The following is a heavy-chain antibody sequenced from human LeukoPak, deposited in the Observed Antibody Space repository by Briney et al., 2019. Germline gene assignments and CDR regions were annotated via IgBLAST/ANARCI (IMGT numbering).Heavy chain of an antibody. CDR1: GGSISSSSYY. CDR2: IYYSGST. D-gene: IGHD6-13*01. V-gene: IGHV4-39*07. Sequence: SETLSLTCTVSGGSISSSSYYWGWIRQPSGKGLEWIGSIYYSGSTYYNPSLKSRVTISVDTSKNQFSLKLSSVTAADTAVYYCARDHPIVQQQLDLGWFDPWGQGTLVTVSS. CDR3: ARDHPIVQQQLDLGWFDP. J-gene: IGHJ5*02.